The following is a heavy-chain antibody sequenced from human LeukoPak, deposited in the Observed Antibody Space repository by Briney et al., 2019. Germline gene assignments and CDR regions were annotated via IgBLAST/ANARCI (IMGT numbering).Heavy chain of an antibody. V-gene: IGHV1-69*05. J-gene: IGHJ4*02. Sequence: ASVKVSCKASGGTFSSYAISWVRQAPGQGLEWMGGIIPIFGTANYAQKFQGRVTITTDESTSTAYMELSSLRSEDTAVYYCGIGIAARPLDYWGQGTLVTVSS. D-gene: IGHD6-6*01. CDR2: IIPIFGTA. CDR3: GIGIAARPLDY. CDR1: GGTFSSYA.